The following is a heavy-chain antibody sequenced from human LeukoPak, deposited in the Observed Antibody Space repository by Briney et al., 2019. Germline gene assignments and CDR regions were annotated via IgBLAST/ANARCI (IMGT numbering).Heavy chain of an antibody. D-gene: IGHD1-14*01. CDR3: ASRQAFPHDRSALDI. CDR2: IYYSGTT. Sequence: KTSETLSLTCTVSGGSISSSYWSWIRQPPGKGLEWIGYIYYSGTTNYNPSLKTRVTISLDTSKNQFSLKLSSVTAADTAVYYCASRQAFPHDRSALDIWGQGTMVTVSS. J-gene: IGHJ3*02. V-gene: IGHV4-59*01. CDR1: GGSISSSY.